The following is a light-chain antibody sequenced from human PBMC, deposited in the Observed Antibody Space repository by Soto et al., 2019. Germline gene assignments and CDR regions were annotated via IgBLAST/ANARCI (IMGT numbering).Light chain of an antibody. CDR3: QHYGHALWA. V-gene: IGKV3-15*01. CDR2: GAS. Sequence: EIVMTQSPATLSVSQGERATLSCRASQSVITNLAWYQQKPGQAPRLLIYGASTRAAIIPARFSGSGSGTDFTLTISRLEPEDFAVFYCQHYGHALWAFGQGTKVDIK. J-gene: IGKJ1*01. CDR1: QSVITN.